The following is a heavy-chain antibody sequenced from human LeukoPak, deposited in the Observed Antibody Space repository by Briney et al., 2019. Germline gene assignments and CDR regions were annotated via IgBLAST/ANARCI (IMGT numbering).Heavy chain of an antibody. J-gene: IGHJ4*02. Sequence: GGSLRLSCTASGFAFRSYAMAWVRQAPGKGLEGVAAIGSDGDRVHEDSVKGRFTMSRDNSKDTLYLQMNSLRADDTAVYYCAKTPGGAAGNRVFDHWGQGALVTVSS. CDR2: IGSDGDR. D-gene: IGHD6-13*01. CDR3: AKTPGGAAGNRVFDH. V-gene: IGHV3-23*01. CDR1: GFAFRSYA.